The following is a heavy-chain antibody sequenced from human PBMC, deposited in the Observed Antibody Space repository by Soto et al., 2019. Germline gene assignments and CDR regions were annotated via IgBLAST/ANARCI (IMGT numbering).Heavy chain of an antibody. CDR3: AKNQERELPRVIDF. CDR2: MSGSSGTT. CDR1: GLTFSNYA. V-gene: IGHV3-23*01. J-gene: IGHJ4*02. D-gene: IGHD1-7*01. Sequence: GGSLRLSCATSGLTFSNYAMSWVRQAPGGGLEWVSSMSGSSGTTYYADSVRGRFTISRDRSKNTLYLQMSSLRAEDTALYYCAKNQERELPRVIDFWGQGTLVTVSS.